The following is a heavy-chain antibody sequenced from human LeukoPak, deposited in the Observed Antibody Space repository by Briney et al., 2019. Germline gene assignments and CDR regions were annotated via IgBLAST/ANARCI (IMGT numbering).Heavy chain of an antibody. Sequence: RASETLSLTCTVSGGSTSSGNYYWGWIRQPPGKGLEWIGGISSSGNTYYNPSLKSRITISIDTSKNHFSLKLSSVSAADTAVYYCARLGAGPTYYDFWSGYSSSYFDYWGQGTLVTDSS. CDR1: GGSTSSGNYY. CDR2: ISSSGNT. D-gene: IGHD3-3*01. J-gene: IGHJ4*02. CDR3: ARLGAGPTYYDFWSGYSSSYFDY. V-gene: IGHV4-39*02.